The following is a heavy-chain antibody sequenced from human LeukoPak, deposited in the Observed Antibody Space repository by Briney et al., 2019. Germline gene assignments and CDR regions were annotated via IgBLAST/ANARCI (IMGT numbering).Heavy chain of an antibody. Sequence: ASVKVSCKASGYTFTRFYIHWVRQAPGQGLEWMGIINPSGGSTNYAQKFQGRVTMTRDSSTSTVYMELSSLRSEDTAVYYCAFWSGYLSWGQGTLVTVSS. CDR1: GYTFTRFY. V-gene: IGHV1-46*01. CDR3: AFWSGYLS. J-gene: IGHJ5*02. CDR2: INPSGGST. D-gene: IGHD3-3*01.